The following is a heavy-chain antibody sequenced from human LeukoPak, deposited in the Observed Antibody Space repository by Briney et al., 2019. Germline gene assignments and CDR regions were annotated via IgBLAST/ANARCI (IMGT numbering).Heavy chain of an antibody. CDR2: IYYTGST. CDR1: GGSASRYY. J-gene: IGHJ1*01. CDR3: ASLPGIAAV. Sequence: PSETLSLTCTVSGGSASRYYWSWIRQPPGKSLEWIGYIYYTGSTTYNPSLKSRVTISIDTSNNRFSLNLTSVTAADTAVYYCASLPGIAAVWGQGTLVIVSS. V-gene: IGHV4-59*08. D-gene: IGHD6-13*01.